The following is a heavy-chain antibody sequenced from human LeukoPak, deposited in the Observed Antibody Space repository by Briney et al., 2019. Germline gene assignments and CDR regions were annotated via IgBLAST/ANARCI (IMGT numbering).Heavy chain of an antibody. V-gene: IGHV3-30-3*01. J-gene: IGHJ4*02. CDR1: GFTFSSYA. D-gene: IGHD1-7*01. Sequence: QTGGSLRLSCAASGFTFSSYAMHWVRQAPGKGLEWVAVISYDGSNKYYADSVKGRFTISRDNSKNTLYLQMNRLRAEDTAVYYCARDPQRDLTGTTNFDYWGQGTLVTVSS. CDR2: ISYDGSNK. CDR3: ARDPQRDLTGTTNFDY.